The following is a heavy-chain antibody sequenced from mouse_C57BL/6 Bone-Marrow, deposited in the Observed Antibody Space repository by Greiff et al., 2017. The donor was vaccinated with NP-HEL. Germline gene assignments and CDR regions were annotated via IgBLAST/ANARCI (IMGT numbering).Heavy chain of an antibody. Sequence: VQLQQSGPELVKPGASVKIPCKASGYTFTDYNMDWVKQSHGKSLEWIGDINPNNGGTIYNQKFKGKATLTVDKSSSTAYMELRSLTSEDTAVYYCARGDYYDYDGFAYWGQGTLVTVSA. V-gene: IGHV1-18*01. CDR3: ARGDYYDYDGFAY. CDR1: GYTFTDYN. CDR2: INPNNGGT. J-gene: IGHJ3*01. D-gene: IGHD2-4*01.